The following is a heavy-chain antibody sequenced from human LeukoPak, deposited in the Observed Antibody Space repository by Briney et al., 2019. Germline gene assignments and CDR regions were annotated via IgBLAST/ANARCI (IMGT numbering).Heavy chain of an antibody. V-gene: IGHV3-30*02. CDR2: IWYDGTNK. CDR3: ARTDSGYDLYYHYYMDV. CDR1: GFTFSSYG. D-gene: IGHD5-12*01. J-gene: IGHJ6*03. Sequence: GGSLRLSCAASGFTFSSYGMHWVRQAPGKGLEWVTFIWYDGTNKYYADSVKGRFTISRDNSKNTLYLQMNSLRPEDTAVYYCARTDSGYDLYYHYYMDVWGKGTTVTVSS.